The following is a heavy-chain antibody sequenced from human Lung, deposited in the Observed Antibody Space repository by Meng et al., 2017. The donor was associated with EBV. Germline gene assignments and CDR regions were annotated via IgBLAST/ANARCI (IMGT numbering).Heavy chain of an antibody. J-gene: IGHJ4*02. CDR3: ARGGTSSAPFDY. CDR2: INYSGIT. D-gene: IGHD2-2*01. CDR1: GRSFSSSY. Sequence: QDHLQQWGAGLLKPSETLSLTCGVVGRSFSSSYWSWIRQPPGKGLEWIGQINYSGITNYNPSLKSRVTISVDTSKNQFSLSLNSVTAADTAVYYCARGGTSSAPFDYWGQGTLVTVSS. V-gene: IGHV4-34*01.